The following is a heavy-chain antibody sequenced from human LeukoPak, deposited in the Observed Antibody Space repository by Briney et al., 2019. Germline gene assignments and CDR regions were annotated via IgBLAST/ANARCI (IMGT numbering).Heavy chain of an antibody. Sequence: SETLSLTCAVYGGSFSGYYWSWIRQPPGKGLEWIGEINHSGSTNYNPSLKSRVTISVDTSKNQFSLKLSSVTAADTAVYYCARDPGYCSGGSCYRSNYFDYWGQGTLVTVSS. CDR1: GGSFSGYY. D-gene: IGHD2-15*01. V-gene: IGHV4-34*01. CDR3: ARDPGYCSGGSCYRSNYFDY. J-gene: IGHJ4*02. CDR2: INHSGST.